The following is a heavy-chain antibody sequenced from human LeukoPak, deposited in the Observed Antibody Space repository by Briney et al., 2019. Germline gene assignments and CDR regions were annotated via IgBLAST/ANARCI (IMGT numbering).Heavy chain of an antibody. V-gene: IGHV4-4*07. D-gene: IGHD6-6*01. J-gene: IGHJ4*02. CDR2: IHTSGST. CDR3: ARESYSSSYLFDF. CDR1: GGSISSYY. Sequence: NPSETLSLTCTVSGGSISSYYWSWIRQPAGKGLEWIGRIHTSGSTNYNPSLKSRVTMSVDTSKNQISLKVNSVTAADTAVYYCARESYSSSYLFDFWGQGTLVTVSS.